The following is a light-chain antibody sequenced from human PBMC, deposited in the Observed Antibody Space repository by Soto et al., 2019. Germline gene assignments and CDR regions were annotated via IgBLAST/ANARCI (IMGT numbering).Light chain of an antibody. CDR2: ATS. V-gene: IGKV1-39*01. CDR3: QQSYSALMYT. CDR1: QGISNY. Sequence: IQLTQSPSSLSASIGDRVTITCRASQGISNYLNWYQQKPGKAPKLLIYATSTLQSGVPSRFSGSGSGTDFTLTISTLQPEDFATYYCQQSYSALMYTFGQGTKVDIK. J-gene: IGKJ2*01.